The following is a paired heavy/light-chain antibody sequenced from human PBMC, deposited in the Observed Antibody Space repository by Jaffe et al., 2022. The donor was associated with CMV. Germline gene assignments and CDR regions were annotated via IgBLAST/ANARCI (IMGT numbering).Heavy chain of an antibody. V-gene: IGHV4-39*01. J-gene: IGHJ5*02. CDR3: AADRTVQLWLFDP. CDR1: GASINSRNYY. Sequence: QLQLHESGPGLVKPSETLSLTCTVSGASINSRNYYWGWIRQPPGKGLEWIGSIYYSGSPHYNPSLKSRVTMSMDTSKNQVSLKLSSVTAADTAVYYCAADRTVQLWLFDPWGQGTQVTVSS. D-gene: IGHD5-18*01. CDR2: IYYSGSP.
Light chain of an antibody. V-gene: IGKV3-15*01. CDR2: GAS. CDR3: QQYNNWPPLT. Sequence: EIVMTQSPATLSVSPGERATLSCRASQSVGTNLAWYQQKPGQAPRLLIYGASTRATGIPARFSGSGSGTEFTLAISSLQSEDFALYHCQQYNNWPPLTFGGGTKVEIK. J-gene: IGKJ4*01. CDR1: QSVGTN.